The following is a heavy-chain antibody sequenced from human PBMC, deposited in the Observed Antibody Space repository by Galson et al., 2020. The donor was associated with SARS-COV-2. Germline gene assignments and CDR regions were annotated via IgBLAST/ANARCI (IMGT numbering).Heavy chain of an antibody. CDR1: GGGVGSTSFY. CDR3: ARQAVGAEFEY. D-gene: IGHD1-26*01. Sequence: ASETLSLTCTVSGGGVGSTSFYWGRIRQPPGKGLEWIGSIYYSGTTNYNPSFKRRVTMSIDTSENRFSLKLTSVTAADTAVYYCARQAVGAEFEYWGQGTLVAVSS. V-gene: IGHV4-39*01. J-gene: IGHJ4*02. CDR2: IYYSGTT.